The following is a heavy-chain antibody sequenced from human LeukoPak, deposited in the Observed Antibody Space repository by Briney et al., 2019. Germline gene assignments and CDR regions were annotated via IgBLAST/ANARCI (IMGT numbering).Heavy chain of an antibody. V-gene: IGHV3-23*01. Sequence: PGGSLRLSCAASGLTFSSYAMSWVRQAPGKGLEWVSAISGSGGSTYYADSVKGRFTISRDNSKNTLYLQMNSLRAEDTAVYYCAKFGLVRNYYYGMDVWGQGTTVTVSS. D-gene: IGHD6-6*01. J-gene: IGHJ6*02. CDR2: ISGSGGST. CDR3: AKFGLVRNYYYGMDV. CDR1: GLTFSSYA.